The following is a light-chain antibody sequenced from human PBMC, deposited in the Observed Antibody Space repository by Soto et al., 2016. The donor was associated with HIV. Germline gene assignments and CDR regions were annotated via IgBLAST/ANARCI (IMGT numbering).Light chain of an antibody. V-gene: IGLV3-21*02. CDR3: QVWDTTDQYV. CDR2: DDR. Sequence: SYVVTQPPSVSVAPGQTARITCGGNNIGTRSVHWYQQKAGQAPVLVVYDDRDRPSGIPERFSGSNSGNTATLTISRVEVGDEADYYCQVWDTTDQYVFGTPTKVTVL. J-gene: IGLJ1*01. CDR1: NIGTRS.